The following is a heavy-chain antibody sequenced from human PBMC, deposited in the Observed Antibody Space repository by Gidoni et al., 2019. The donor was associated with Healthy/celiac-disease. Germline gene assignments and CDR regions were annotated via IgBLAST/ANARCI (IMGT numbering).Heavy chain of an antibody. CDR1: GYTFTSYA. CDR3: ARVSSGRTFDY. D-gene: IGHD3-22*01. J-gene: IGHJ4*02. Sequence: QVQLVQSGAEVKKPGASVKVSCQASGYTFTSYAMPWVRQAPGQRLEWMGWINAGNSNTKYSQKFQGRVTITRDTSASTAYMELGSLRSEDTAVYYCARVSSGRTFDYWGQGTLVTVSS. V-gene: IGHV1-3*01. CDR2: INAGNSNT.